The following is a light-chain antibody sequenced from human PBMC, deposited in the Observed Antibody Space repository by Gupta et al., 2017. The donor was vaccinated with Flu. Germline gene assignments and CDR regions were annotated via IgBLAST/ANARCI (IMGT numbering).Light chain of an antibody. CDR1: SSDVDNKY. Sequence: SITISCTATSSDVDNKYVSWYQQHPNKAPRLMIYEVSNRPSGVSNRFSGSKSGNTASLTISGLQADDEADYYCNSYSTTSTPWVFGGGIKLTVL. J-gene: IGLJ3*02. CDR3: NSYSTTSTPWV. CDR2: EVS. V-gene: IGLV2-14*01.